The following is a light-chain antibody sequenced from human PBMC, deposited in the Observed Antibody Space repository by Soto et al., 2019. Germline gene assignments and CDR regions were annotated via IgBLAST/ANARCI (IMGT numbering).Light chain of an antibody. CDR2: KSS. J-gene: IGKJ2*01. CDR1: QSISSW. CDR3: QQYNSYSEGST. V-gene: IGKV1-5*03. Sequence: DIQMTQSPSTLSASVGDRVTITCRASQSISSWLAWYQQKAGKAPKALIYKSSSLETGVPSRFSGSGSGTEFTLTISSLQPDDFATYYCQQYNSYSEGSTFGQGTKLEI.